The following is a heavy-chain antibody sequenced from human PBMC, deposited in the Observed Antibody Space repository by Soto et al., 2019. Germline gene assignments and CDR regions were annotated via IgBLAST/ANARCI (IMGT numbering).Heavy chain of an antibody. CDR2: IKQDGSEK. CDR3: ARGGTMVRGVIGYYYYYGMDV. CDR1: GFTFSSYW. D-gene: IGHD3-10*01. Sequence: GGSLRLSCAASGFTFSSYWMSWVRQAPGKGLEWVANIKQDGSEKYYVDSVKGRFTISRDNAKNSLYLQMNSLRAEDTAVYYCARGGTMVRGVIGYYYYYGMDVWGQGTTVTVSS. V-gene: IGHV3-7*01. J-gene: IGHJ6*02.